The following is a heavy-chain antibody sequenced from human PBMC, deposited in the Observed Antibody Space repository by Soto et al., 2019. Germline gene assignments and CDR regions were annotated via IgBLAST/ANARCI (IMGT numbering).Heavy chain of an antibody. J-gene: IGHJ4*02. D-gene: IGHD4-17*01. Sequence: PGGSLRLSCAASGLTFSSYGMHWVRQAPGKGLEWVAVIWYDGSNKYYADSVKGRFTISRDNSKNTLYLQMNSLRAEDTAVYYCARLFDYGDYLNLDYWGQGTLVTAPQ. CDR1: GLTFSSYG. CDR3: ARLFDYGDYLNLDY. CDR2: IWYDGSNK. V-gene: IGHV3-33*01.